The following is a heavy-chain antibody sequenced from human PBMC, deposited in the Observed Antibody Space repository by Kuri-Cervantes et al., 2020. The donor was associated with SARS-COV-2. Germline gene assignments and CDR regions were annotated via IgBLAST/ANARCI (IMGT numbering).Heavy chain of an antibody. Sequence: ESLKISCTVSGGSISSYYWSWIRQPPGKGLEWIGYIYHSGSTYYNPSLKSRVTISVDRSKNQFSLKLSSVTAADTAVYYCASIAARPYFDYWGQGTLVTVSS. J-gene: IGHJ4*02. V-gene: IGHV4-59*04. D-gene: IGHD6-6*01. CDR3: ASIAARPYFDY. CDR1: GGSISSYY. CDR2: IYHSGST.